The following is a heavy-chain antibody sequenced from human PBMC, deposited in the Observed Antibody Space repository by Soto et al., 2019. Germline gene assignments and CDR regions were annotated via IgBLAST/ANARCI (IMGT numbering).Heavy chain of an antibody. J-gene: IGHJ6*02. V-gene: IGHV1-18*01. Sequence: GASVKVSCKASGYTFTSYGISWVRQAPGQGLEWMGWISAYNGNTNYAQKLQGRVTMTTDTSTSTAYMELRSLRSDDTAVYYCARDGRAFGYDFLRATHYYGMDVWGQGTAVTVSS. CDR3: ARDGRAFGYDFLRATHYYGMDV. CDR2: ISAYNGNT. D-gene: IGHD3-3*01. CDR1: GYTFTSYG.